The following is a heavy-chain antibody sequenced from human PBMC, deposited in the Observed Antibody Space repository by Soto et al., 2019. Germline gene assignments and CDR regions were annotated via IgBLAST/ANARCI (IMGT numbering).Heavy chain of an antibody. Sequence: QVQLVQSGAEVKKPRALVKVSCKASGYTFTSYYKHWVRQAAGQGLEWLGVINPSGGSTTYAQKCQVRVTMTRDTSTSTVYIELSSLRSEDTAVYYCARGKNRRHGIAVAGLGYWGQGTLVTVSS. CDR3: ARGKNRRHGIAVAGLGY. V-gene: IGHV1-46*01. CDR1: GYTFTSYY. J-gene: IGHJ4*02. D-gene: IGHD6-19*01. CDR2: INPSGGST.